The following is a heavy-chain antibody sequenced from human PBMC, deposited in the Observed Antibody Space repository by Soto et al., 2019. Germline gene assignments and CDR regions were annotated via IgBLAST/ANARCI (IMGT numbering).Heavy chain of an antibody. CDR1: GGSITSSGHY. D-gene: IGHD1-1*01. J-gene: IGHJ4*01. CDR2: SYHTGRF. CDR3: ARLDASPISLSFDY. V-gene: IGHV4-39*02. Sequence: SVTLSLTCTVSGGSITSSGHYWGCIRQPPGKGREWIGISYHTGRFYYSPSLKGRLTMSVDTSQNHFSLRLTSVTAADTAMQYCARLDASPISLSFDYWGQGTPVTVSS.